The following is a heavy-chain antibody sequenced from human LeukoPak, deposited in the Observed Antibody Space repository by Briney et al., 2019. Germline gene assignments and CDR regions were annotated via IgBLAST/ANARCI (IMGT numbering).Heavy chain of an antibody. CDR2: ISSGGGGT. J-gene: IGHJ4*02. D-gene: IGHD1-26*01. CDR3: AKDIVGAAYFDY. V-gene: IGHV3-23*01. Sequence: GGSLRLSCAASGFTFSSYAMSWVRQAPGKGLEWVSAISSGGGGTYYADSVKGRFTISRDNSKNTLYLQMNSLRAEDTAVYYCAKDIVGAAYFDYWGQGTLVTVSS. CDR1: GFTFSSYA.